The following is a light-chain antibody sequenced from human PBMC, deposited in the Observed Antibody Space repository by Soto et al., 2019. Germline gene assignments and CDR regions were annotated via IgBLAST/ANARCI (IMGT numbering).Light chain of an antibody. CDR2: EVT. V-gene: IGLV2-8*01. Sequence: QSALTQPPSASGSPGQSVTISCTGTNSDVGTYNYVSWYQQHPGKAPKLMIYEVTKRPSGVPDRFSGSKSGNTASLTVSGLQTEDEADYYCCSYAGNYGYVFGTGTKVTVL. CDR1: NSDVGTYNY. J-gene: IGLJ1*01. CDR3: CSYAGNYGYV.